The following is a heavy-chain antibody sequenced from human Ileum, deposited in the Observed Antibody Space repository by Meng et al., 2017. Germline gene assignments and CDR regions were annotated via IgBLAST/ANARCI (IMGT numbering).Heavy chain of an antibody. CDR1: GFTFSSYS. J-gene: IGHJ6*02. CDR2: ISSSSSYI. V-gene: IGHV3-21*01. Sequence: GESLKISCAASGFTFSSYSMNWVRQAPGKGLEWVSSISSSSSYIYYTDSVKGRFTISRDNAKNSLYLQMNSLRAEEMAVYYCARFRGFGELSSVYYGMDVWGQGTTVTVSS. D-gene: IGHD3-10*01. CDR3: ARFRGFGELSSVYYGMDV.